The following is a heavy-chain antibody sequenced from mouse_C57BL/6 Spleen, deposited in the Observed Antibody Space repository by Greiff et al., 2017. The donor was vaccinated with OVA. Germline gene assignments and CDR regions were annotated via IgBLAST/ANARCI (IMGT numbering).Heavy chain of an antibody. V-gene: IGHV1-82*01. CDR3: AYGSSGYFDV. Sequence: VQLQQSGPELVKPGASVKISCKASGYAFSSSWMNWVKQRPGKGLEWIGRIYPGDGDTNYNGKFKGKATLTADKSSSTAYMQLSSLTSEDAAVYFCAYGSSGYFDVWGTGTTVTVSS. CDR1: GYAFSSSW. J-gene: IGHJ1*03. D-gene: IGHD1-1*01. CDR2: IYPGDGDT.